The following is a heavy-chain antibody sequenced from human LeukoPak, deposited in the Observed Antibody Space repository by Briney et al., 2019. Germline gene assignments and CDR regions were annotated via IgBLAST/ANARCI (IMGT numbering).Heavy chain of an antibody. CDR3: ARDGSNTAYYCYMDV. V-gene: IGHV1-69*05. Sequence: SVKVSCKASGGTFSSYAISWVRQAPGQGLEWMGGIIPIFGTANYAQKFQGRVTITTDESTSTAYMELSSLRSEDTAVYYCARDGSNTAYYCYMDVWGKGTTVTVSS. D-gene: IGHD4-11*01. CDR2: IIPIFGTA. J-gene: IGHJ6*03. CDR1: GGTFSSYA.